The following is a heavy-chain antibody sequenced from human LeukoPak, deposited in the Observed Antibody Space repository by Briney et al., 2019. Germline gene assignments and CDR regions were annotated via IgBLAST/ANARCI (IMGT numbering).Heavy chain of an antibody. CDR3: ARDSEAYCSGGSCSMFDY. Sequence: ASVKVSCKASGYIFTAYYMHWVRQAPGQGLEWMGWINPESDVTKYAQKFQGRVTMTRDRSISTAYMELSSLRSDDTAVYYCARDSEAYCSGGSCSMFDYWGQGTLVTVSS. V-gene: IGHV1-2*02. CDR2: INPESDVT. CDR1: GYIFTAYY. J-gene: IGHJ4*02. D-gene: IGHD2-15*01.